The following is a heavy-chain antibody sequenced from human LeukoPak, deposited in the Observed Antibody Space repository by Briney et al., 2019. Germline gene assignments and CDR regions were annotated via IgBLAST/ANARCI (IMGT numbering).Heavy chain of an antibody. CDR1: GGSFSGYY. D-gene: IGHD6-19*01. CDR2: INHSGST. V-gene: IGHV4-34*01. J-gene: IGHJ4*02. Sequence: PSETLSLTCAVYGGSFSGYYWSWIRQPPGKGLEWIGEINHSGSTNYNPSLKSRVTISVDTSKNQFSLKLSSVTAEDTAVYYCARVRYSSGWYFDYWGQGTLVTVSS. CDR3: ARVRYSSGWYFDY.